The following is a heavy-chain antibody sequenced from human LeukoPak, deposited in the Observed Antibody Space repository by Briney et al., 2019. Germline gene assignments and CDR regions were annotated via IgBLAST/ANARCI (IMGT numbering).Heavy chain of an antibody. CDR1: GGSNSSYY. CDR3: ARALIPITMVRGVVYYYYGMDV. Sequence: PSETLSLTCTVSGGSNSSYYWSWIWQPPGKGLEWIGYIYYSGSTNYNPSLKSRVTISVDTSKNQFSLKLSSVTAADTAVYYCARALIPITMVRGVVYYYYGMDVWGQGTTVTVSS. J-gene: IGHJ6*02. D-gene: IGHD3-10*01. CDR2: IYYSGST. V-gene: IGHV4-59*01.